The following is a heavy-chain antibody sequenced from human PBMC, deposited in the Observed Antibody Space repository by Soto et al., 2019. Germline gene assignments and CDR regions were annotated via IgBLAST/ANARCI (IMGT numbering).Heavy chain of an antibody. Sequence: LRLSCAASGFAFSGYGMHWVRQAPGKGLEWVAFIWFDGSDALYSDSVKGRFSITRDNSKNTLFLQLNSLRGDDTAVYYCAREGYCSGGGCSGGMDVWGQGTTVTVSS. CDR3: AREGYCSGGGCSGGMDV. CDR2: IWFDGSDA. J-gene: IGHJ6*02. CDR1: GFAFSGYG. D-gene: IGHD2-15*01. V-gene: IGHV3-33*01.